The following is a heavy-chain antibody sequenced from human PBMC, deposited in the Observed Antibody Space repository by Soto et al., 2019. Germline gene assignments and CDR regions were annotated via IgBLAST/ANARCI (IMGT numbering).Heavy chain of an antibody. D-gene: IGHD2-15*01. CDR2: INHSGST. Sequence: SETLSLTCAVYGGSFSGYYWSWIRQPPGKGLEWIGEINHSGSTNYNPSLKSRVTISVDTSKNQFSLKLSSVTAADTAVYYCAKSIPTIVVVVPSNGMDVWGQGTTVTVSS. CDR3: AKSIPTIVVVVPSNGMDV. CDR1: GGSFSGYY. V-gene: IGHV4-34*01. J-gene: IGHJ6*02.